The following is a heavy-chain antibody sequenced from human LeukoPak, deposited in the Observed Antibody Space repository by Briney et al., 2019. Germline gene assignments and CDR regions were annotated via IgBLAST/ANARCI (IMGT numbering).Heavy chain of an antibody. CDR3: ARAGRDDYGGNSDYFDY. Sequence: GASVKVSCKASGYTFTSYGISWVRQAPGQGLEWMGWISAYNGNTNYAQKLQGRVTMTTDTSTSTAYMELSSLRSEDTAVYYCARAGRDDYGGNSDYFDYWGQGTLVTVSS. CDR1: GYTFTSYG. D-gene: IGHD4-23*01. CDR2: ISAYNGNT. V-gene: IGHV1-18*01. J-gene: IGHJ4*02.